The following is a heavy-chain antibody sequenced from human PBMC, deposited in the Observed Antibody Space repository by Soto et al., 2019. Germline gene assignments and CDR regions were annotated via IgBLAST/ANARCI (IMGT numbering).Heavy chain of an antibody. CDR2: ISWNSGSI. CDR1: GFTFDDYA. Sequence: GGSLRLCCAASGFTFDDYAMHWVRQAPGKGLEWVSGISWNSGSIGYADSVKGRFTISRDNAKNSLYLQMNSLRAEDTALYYCAKDTKSYYYGSGSYYSAWGQGTLVTVSS. D-gene: IGHD3-10*01. J-gene: IGHJ4*02. CDR3: AKDTKSYYYGSGSYYSA. V-gene: IGHV3-9*01.